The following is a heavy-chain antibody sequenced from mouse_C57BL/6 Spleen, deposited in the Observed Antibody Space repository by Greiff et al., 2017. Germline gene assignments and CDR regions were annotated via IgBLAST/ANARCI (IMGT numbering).Heavy chain of an antibody. CDR2: IDPNRGGT. V-gene: IGHV1-72*01. CDR3: ATAYYSKGGYAMDY. CDR1: GYTFTSYW. Sequence: VQLQQPGAELVKPGASVKLSCKASGYTFTSYWMHWVKQRPGRGLEWIGRIDPNRGGTKYNEKFKSKASLTVDKPSSTAYMQLSSLTSEDSAVXYCATAYYSKGGYAMDYWGQGTSVTVSS. D-gene: IGHD2-5*01. J-gene: IGHJ4*01.